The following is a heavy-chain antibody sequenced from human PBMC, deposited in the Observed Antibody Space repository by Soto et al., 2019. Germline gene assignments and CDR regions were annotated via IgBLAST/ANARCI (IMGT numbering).Heavy chain of an antibody. D-gene: IGHD6-13*01. V-gene: IGHV3-23*01. J-gene: IGHJ4*02. Sequence: EVQLLESGGGLVQPGGSLRLSCAASGFTFSNYAVTWVRQAPGKGLEWVSTISGSGGSAYYADSVKGRFTISRDNSKNPRCMQMNSLRAEDTAVYYCAKDQGSSWYVRDYGGQGTLVTVSS. CDR2: ISGSGGSA. CDR3: AKDQGSSWYVRDY. CDR1: GFTFSNYA.